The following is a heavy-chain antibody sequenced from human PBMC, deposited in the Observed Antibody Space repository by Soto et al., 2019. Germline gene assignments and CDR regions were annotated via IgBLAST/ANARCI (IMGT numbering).Heavy chain of an antibody. V-gene: IGHV1-69*13. CDR3: ARNLVDTAMVPFDY. CDR1: GGTFSSYA. Sequence: SVKVSCKASGGTFSSYAISWVRQANGQGLEWMGGIIPIFGTANYAQKFQGRVTITADESTSTAYMELSSLRSEDTAVYYCARNLVDTAMVPFDYWGQGTLVTVSS. D-gene: IGHD5-18*01. J-gene: IGHJ4*02. CDR2: IIPIFGTA.